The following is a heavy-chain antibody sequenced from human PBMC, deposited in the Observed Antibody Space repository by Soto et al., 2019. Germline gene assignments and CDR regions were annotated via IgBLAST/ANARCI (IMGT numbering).Heavy chain of an antibody. Sequence: PGGSLRLSCAASGFTFSSYSMNWVRQAPGKGLEWVSSICSSSSYIYYADSVKGRFTISRDNAKKSLYLQMNSLRAEDTAVYYCARYSTTKIRYYYYGMDVWGQGTTVTVSS. V-gene: IGHV3-21*01. J-gene: IGHJ6*02. D-gene: IGHD1-26*01. CDR2: ICSSSSYI. CDR1: GFTFSSYS. CDR3: ARYSTTKIRYYYYGMDV.